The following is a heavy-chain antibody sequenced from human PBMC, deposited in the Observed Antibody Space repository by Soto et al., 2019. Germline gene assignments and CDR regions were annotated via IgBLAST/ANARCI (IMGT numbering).Heavy chain of an antibody. Sequence: GGSLRLSCAASGFTFSSYGMHWVRQAPGKGLEWVAVISYDGSNKYYADSVKGRFTISRDNSKNTLYLQMNSLRAEDTAVYYCAKEYRYFDWLVYYYYYGMDVWGQGTTVTVSS. CDR3: AKEYRYFDWLVYYYYYGMDV. J-gene: IGHJ6*02. V-gene: IGHV3-30*18. CDR1: GFTFSSYG. CDR2: ISYDGSNK. D-gene: IGHD3-9*01.